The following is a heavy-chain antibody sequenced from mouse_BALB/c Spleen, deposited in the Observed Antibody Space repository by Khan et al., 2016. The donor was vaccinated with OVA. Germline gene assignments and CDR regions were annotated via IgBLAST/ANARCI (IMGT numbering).Heavy chain of an antibody. CDR3: TRGAYNGLFAD. Sequence: VQLQQSGAEFVKSGASVKLSCTASGFNIKDTYMHWINQRPQQGLVWIGRIDPANGNVKYDPNFQDKATIAADASSNTAYLQLSSLTSADTAVYYCTRGAYNGLFADWGQGTLVTVSA. J-gene: IGHJ3*01. CDR1: GFNIKDTY. V-gene: IGHV14-3*02. D-gene: IGHD2-10*01. CDR2: IDPANGNV.